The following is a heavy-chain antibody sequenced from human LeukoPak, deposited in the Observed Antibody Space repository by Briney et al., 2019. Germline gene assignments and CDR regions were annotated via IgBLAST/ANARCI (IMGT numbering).Heavy chain of an antibody. Sequence: GGSLRLSCAASGFTFSSYWMSWVRQAPGKGLEWVANIKQDGSEKYYVDSVKGRFTISRDNAKNSLYLQMNSLRAEDTAVYYCARDGANLVVVVAATPYFDYWGQGTLVTVSS. CDR3: ARDGANLVVVVAATPYFDY. J-gene: IGHJ4*02. D-gene: IGHD2-15*01. CDR2: IKQDGSEK. CDR1: GFTFSSYW. V-gene: IGHV3-7*01.